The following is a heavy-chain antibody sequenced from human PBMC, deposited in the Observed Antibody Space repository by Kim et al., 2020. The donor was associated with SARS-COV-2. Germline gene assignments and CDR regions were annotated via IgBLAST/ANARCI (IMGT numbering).Heavy chain of an antibody. CDR1: GGSFSGYY. Sequence: SETLSLTCAVYGGSFSGYYWSWIRQPPGKGLEWIGEINHSGSTNYNPSLKSRVTISVDTSKNQFSLKLSSVTAADTAVYYCARAHLYSSSSDPYDYWGQGTLVTVSS. J-gene: IGHJ4*02. D-gene: IGHD6-6*01. CDR2: INHSGST. CDR3: ARAHLYSSSSDPYDY. V-gene: IGHV4-34*01.